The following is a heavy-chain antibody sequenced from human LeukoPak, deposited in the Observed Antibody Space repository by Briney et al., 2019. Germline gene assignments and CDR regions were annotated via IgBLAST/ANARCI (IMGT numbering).Heavy chain of an antibody. Sequence: ASVKVSCKASGGTFSSYAISWVRQAPGQGLEWMGGISAYNGNTNYAQKLQGRVTMTTDTSTSTAYMELRSLRSDDTAVYYCARHYDILTGYEDIDGMDVWGQGTTVTVSS. J-gene: IGHJ6*02. V-gene: IGHV1-18*01. CDR1: GGTFSSYA. D-gene: IGHD3-9*01. CDR3: ARHYDILTGYEDIDGMDV. CDR2: ISAYNGNT.